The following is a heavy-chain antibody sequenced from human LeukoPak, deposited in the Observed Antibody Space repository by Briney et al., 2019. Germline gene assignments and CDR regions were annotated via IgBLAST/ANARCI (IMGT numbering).Heavy chain of an antibody. D-gene: IGHD6-19*01. J-gene: IGHJ4*02. Sequence: PGVPLRLSCAALGFAVRNAGMSWVRQDPGKGLEWVGRIKSKTDGGTTDYAAPVKGRFTISSDDSKNTLYLQMNSLNSEDTAVYYCTTDRSGWYDYWGQGTLVTVSS. V-gene: IGHV3-15*01. CDR2: IKSKTDGGTT. CDR1: GFAVRNAG. CDR3: TTDRSGWYDY.